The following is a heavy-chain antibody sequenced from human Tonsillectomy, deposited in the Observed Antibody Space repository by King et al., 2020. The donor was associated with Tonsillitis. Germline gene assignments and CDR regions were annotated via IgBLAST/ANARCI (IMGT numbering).Heavy chain of an antibody. Sequence: QLQESGPGLVKPSQTLSLTCSVSGGYISSGGYFWSWIRQHPGKGLEWIGYISYSGSTYYNPSLKSRVTISLDTSENQFSLKLGSVTAADTAVYYCARGYSFTLFGVVTHWYFDLWGRGTLVTVSS. CDR2: ISYSGST. J-gene: IGHJ2*01. CDR1: GGYISSGGYF. CDR3: ARGYSFTLFGVVTHWYFDL. V-gene: IGHV4-31*03. D-gene: IGHD3-3*01.